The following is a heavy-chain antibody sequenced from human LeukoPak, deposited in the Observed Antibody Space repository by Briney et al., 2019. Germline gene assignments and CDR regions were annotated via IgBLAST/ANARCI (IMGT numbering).Heavy chain of an antibody. Sequence: PGGSLSLSCAASGFPLNSYGMTWFGQAPGKGLGWVTHISVGSGRTIHDADSVRGRFTISRDNAENSVYLQMNSLRAEDTAVYYCARDFDWGFDYWGQGILVIVSS. D-gene: IGHD7-27*01. CDR1: GFPLNSYG. CDR2: ISVGSGRTI. CDR3: ARDFDWGFDY. J-gene: IGHJ4*02. V-gene: IGHV3-48*01.